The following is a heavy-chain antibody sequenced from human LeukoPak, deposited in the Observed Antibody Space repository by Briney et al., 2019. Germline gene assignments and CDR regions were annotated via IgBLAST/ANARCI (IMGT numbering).Heavy chain of an antibody. V-gene: IGHV3-23*01. CDR1: GFTFSSYG. CDR2: ISGSGGST. Sequence: GGTLRLSCAASGFTFSSYGMSWVRQAPGKGLEWVSAISGSGGSTYYADSVKGRFTISRDNSKSTLYLQMNSLRAEDTAVYYCANLYFDSPDAFDIWGQGTMVTVSS. CDR3: ANLYFDSPDAFDI. D-gene: IGHD3-9*01. J-gene: IGHJ3*02.